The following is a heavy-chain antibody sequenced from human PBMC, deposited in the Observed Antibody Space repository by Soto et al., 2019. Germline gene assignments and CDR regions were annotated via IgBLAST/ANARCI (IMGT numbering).Heavy chain of an antibody. V-gene: IGHV1-18*01. J-gene: IGHJ6*02. CDR1: GYTFTTYG. D-gene: IGHD5-18*01. Sequence: QIQLVQSGPEVKKPGASVKVSCKDSGYTFTTYGISWVRQAPGQGLEWMGWISGSNGQTNYAQKFWGRVTITTDTPTGTVYMERRSLRSDDTATYYCARDGRKELCVEGLNPMDVCGQGTTVTVSS. CDR3: ARDGRKELCVEGLNPMDV. CDR2: ISGSNGQT.